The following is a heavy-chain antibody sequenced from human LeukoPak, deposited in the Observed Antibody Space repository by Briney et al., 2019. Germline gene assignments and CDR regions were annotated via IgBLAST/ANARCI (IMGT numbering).Heavy chain of an antibody. J-gene: IGHJ6*02. CDR1: GFTVSSNY. V-gene: IGHV3-66*01. Sequence: GGSLRLSCAASGFTVSSNYMSWVRQAPGKGLEWVSVIYSGGSTYYADSVKSRFTISRDNSKNTLYLQMNSLRAEDTAVYYCAREPLIAVAGTYYYYYGMDVWGQGTTVTVSS. CDR2: IYSGGST. CDR3: AREPLIAVAGTYYYYYGMDV. D-gene: IGHD6-19*01.